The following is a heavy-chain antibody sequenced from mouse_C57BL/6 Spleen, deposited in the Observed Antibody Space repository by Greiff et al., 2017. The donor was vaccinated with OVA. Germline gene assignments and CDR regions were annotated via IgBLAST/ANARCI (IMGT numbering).Heavy chain of an antibody. CDR1: GYTFTSYT. CDR3: ARSGLGPAFDY. V-gene: IGHV1-4*01. D-gene: IGHD4-1*01. J-gene: IGHJ2*01. CDR2: INPSSGYT. Sequence: VKLQESGAELARPGASVKMSCKASGYTFTSYTMHWVKQRPGQGLEWIGYINPSSGYTKYNQKFKDKATLTADKSSSTAYMQLSSLTSEDSAVYYCARSGLGPAFDYWGQGTTLTVSS.